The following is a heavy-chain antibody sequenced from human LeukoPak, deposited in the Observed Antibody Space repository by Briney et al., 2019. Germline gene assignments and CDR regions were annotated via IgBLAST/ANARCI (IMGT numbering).Heavy chain of an antibody. Sequence: AETLSLTCTVSGDSISSSSYYWGWIRQPPGKGLEWIGSIYYSGSTYSNPSLKSRVTISVDTSKNQCSLKLSSVTAADTAVYYCARHYFYGSGTYRPFDYWGQGTLVTVSS. CDR2: IYYSGST. J-gene: IGHJ4*02. CDR3: ARHYFYGSGTYRPFDY. CDR1: GDSISSSSYY. V-gene: IGHV4-39*01. D-gene: IGHD3-10*01.